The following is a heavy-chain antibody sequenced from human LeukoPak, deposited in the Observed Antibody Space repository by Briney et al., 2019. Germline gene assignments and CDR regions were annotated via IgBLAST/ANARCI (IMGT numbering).Heavy chain of an antibody. D-gene: IGHD2/OR15-2a*01. V-gene: IGHV3-21*03. CDR2: IFSSSTYI. Sequence: GGSLRLSCAASGFTFSNYAMNWVRQAPGKGLEWVSFIFSSSTYIYYTDSVKGRFTISRDNARNSLYLQMDNLRAEDTGVYYCARDFYDCFALDYWGQGTLVTVSS. J-gene: IGHJ4*02. CDR1: GFTFSNYA. CDR3: ARDFYDCFALDY.